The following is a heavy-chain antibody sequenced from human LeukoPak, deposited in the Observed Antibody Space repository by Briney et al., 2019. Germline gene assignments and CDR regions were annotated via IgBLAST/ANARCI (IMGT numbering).Heavy chain of an antibody. D-gene: IGHD2-15*01. CDR3: ARSAGSAFFDY. Sequence: GASVKVSCKASGYTFTAYYLHWVRQAPGQGLEWVGWINPTSGGTNYAQKFQGRVTMTRDTSISTAYMELSRLTSDDTAVYYCARSAGSAFFDYWGQGTLVTVSS. J-gene: IGHJ4*02. CDR1: GYTFTAYY. CDR2: INPTSGGT. V-gene: IGHV1-2*02.